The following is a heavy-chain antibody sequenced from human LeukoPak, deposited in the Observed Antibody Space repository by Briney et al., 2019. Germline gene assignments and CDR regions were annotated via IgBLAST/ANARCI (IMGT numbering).Heavy chain of an antibody. Sequence: GASVKVSCKASGYTFTSYGISWVRQAPGQGLEWMGWINPNSGGTNYAQKFQGRVTMTRDTSISTAYMELSRLRSDDTAVYYCASRLGVGAENYWGQGTLVTVSS. V-gene: IGHV1-2*02. D-gene: IGHD1-26*01. CDR3: ASRLGVGAENY. J-gene: IGHJ4*02. CDR2: INPNSGGT. CDR1: GYTFTSYG.